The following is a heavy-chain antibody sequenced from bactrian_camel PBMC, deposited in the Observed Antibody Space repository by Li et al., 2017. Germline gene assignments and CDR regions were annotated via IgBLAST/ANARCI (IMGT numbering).Heavy chain of an antibody. CDR2: MYTGFGGGNI. CDR3: AADGGRCDMLVVITAFRAFAI. V-gene: IGHV3S54*01. J-gene: IGHJ4*01. Sequence: VQLVESGGGSVQAGGSLRLSCVASGYINGLNCMAWARQTPGKEREGVAAMYTGFGGGNIYYDDSVKGRFTISKDNGKNTLYLEMNSLRPEDSAMYYCAADGGRCDMLVVITAFRAFAIWGQGTQVTVS. CDR1: GYINGLNC. D-gene: IGHD2*01.